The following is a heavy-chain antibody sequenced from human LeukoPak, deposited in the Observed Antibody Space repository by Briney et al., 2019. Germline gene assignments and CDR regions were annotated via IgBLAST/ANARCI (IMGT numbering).Heavy chain of an antibody. D-gene: IGHD3-10*01. CDR3: ARTGLLWFGEPSHFDY. J-gene: IGHJ4*02. V-gene: IGHV3-9*01. Sequence: GGSLRLSCAVSGFTFDDYAMHWVRQAPGKGLEWVSGISWNSDTIGYADSVKGRFTISRDNAKNSLYLQMNSLRAEDTAVYYCARTGLLWFGEPSHFDYWGQGTLVTVSS. CDR2: ISWNSDTI. CDR1: GFTFDDYA.